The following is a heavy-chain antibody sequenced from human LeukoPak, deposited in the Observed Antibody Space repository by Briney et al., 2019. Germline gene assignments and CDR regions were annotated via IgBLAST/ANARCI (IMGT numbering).Heavy chain of an antibody. D-gene: IGHD3-10*01. CDR1: GFTFSSYS. V-gene: IGHV3-21*01. Sequence: GGSLRLSCAASGFTFSSYSMNWVRQAPGKGLEWVSSISSGSSYIYYADSVKGRFTISRENAKNSLYLQMDSLRAEDTAVYYCAKDLIRRHYYGSGSPIDYWGQGTLVTVSS. CDR2: ISSGSSYI. CDR3: AKDLIRRHYYGSGSPIDY. J-gene: IGHJ4*02.